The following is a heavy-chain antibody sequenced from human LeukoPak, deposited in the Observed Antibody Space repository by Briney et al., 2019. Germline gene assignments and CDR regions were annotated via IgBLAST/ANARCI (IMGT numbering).Heavy chain of an antibody. Sequence: GESLKISCKGSGYNFTSHWLVWVRQMPGKGLEWMGVIYPGDSDTRYSPSFQGQVTMSADKSITTAYLQWSSLKASDTAMYYCARPPAGSGVYYSFDYWGQGTLVTVSS. CDR3: ARPPAGSGVYYSFDY. D-gene: IGHD6-25*01. J-gene: IGHJ4*02. CDR2: IYPGDSDT. V-gene: IGHV5-51*01. CDR1: GYNFTSHW.